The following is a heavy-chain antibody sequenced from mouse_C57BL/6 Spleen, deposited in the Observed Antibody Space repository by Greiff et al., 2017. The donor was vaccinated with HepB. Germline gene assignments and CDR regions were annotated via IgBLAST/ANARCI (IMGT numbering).Heavy chain of an antibody. D-gene: IGHD2-3*01. CDR2: IYPRDGST. CDR3: ARGIYDGYYVAWFAY. CDR1: GYTFTDHT. V-gene: IGHV1-78*01. Sequence: QVQLQQSDAELVKPGASVKISCKVSGYTFTDHTIHWMKQRPEQGLEWIGYIYPRDGSTKYNEKFKGKATLTADKSSSTAYMQLNSLTSEDSAVYFCARGIYDGYYVAWFAYWGQGTLVTVSA. J-gene: IGHJ3*01.